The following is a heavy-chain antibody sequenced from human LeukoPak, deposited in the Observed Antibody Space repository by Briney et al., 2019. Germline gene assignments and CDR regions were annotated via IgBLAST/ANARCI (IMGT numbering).Heavy chain of an antibody. J-gene: IGHJ4*02. V-gene: IGHV3-30*02. CDR2: IRYDGSNK. CDR3: TTDPRTNGVCLAF. Sequence: GGSLRLSCAASGFTFSSYGMHWVRQAPGKGLEWVAFIRYDGSNKYFADSVKGRFTISRDNSKNTLYLQMNSLKTEDTAVYYCTTDPRTNGVCLAFWGQGTLVTVSS. CDR1: GFTFSSYG. D-gene: IGHD2-8*01.